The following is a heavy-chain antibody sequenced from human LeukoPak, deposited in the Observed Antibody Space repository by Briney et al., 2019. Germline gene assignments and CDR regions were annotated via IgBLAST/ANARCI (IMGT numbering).Heavy chain of an antibody. J-gene: IGHJ1*01. Sequence: ASVKVSCKVSGYTLTELSMHWVRQAPGQGLEWMGWINPNSGGTNYAQKFQGRVTMTRDTSISTAYMELSRLRSDDTAVYYCARAPFPYYYDSSGYHEYFQHWGQGTLVTVSS. CDR1: GYTLTELS. CDR3: ARAPFPYYYDSSGYHEYFQH. V-gene: IGHV1-2*02. CDR2: INPNSGGT. D-gene: IGHD3-22*01.